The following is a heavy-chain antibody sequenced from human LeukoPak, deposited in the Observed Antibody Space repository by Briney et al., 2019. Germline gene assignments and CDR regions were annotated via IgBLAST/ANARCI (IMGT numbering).Heavy chain of an antibody. CDR2: INPNNGDT. J-gene: IGHJ4*02. CDR1: GYTFTGFH. D-gene: IGHD3-22*01. V-gene: IGHV1-2*02. CDR3: ATYYLDTSARD. Sequence: GASVKVSCKTSGYTFTGFHVFWLRQAPGQGLEWMGWINPNNGDTNYAPKFQGRVTMTRDTSITTGYMELSSLKSDDTAIYYCATYYLDTSARDWGQGTLVTVSS.